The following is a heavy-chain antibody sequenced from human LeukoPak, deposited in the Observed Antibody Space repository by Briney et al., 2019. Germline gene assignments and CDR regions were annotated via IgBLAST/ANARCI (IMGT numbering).Heavy chain of an antibody. CDR2: IRYDGSNK. CDR3: AKELAVAGALDH. CDR1: GFTFSSYG. J-gene: IGHJ1*01. Sequence: GGSLRLSCAASGFTFSSYGMHWVRQAPGKGLEGVAFIRYDGSNKYYADSLKGRFTISRDNSKNTLYLQMNSLRAEDTAAYYCAKELAVAGALDHWGQGTLVTVSS. V-gene: IGHV3-30*02. D-gene: IGHD6-19*01.